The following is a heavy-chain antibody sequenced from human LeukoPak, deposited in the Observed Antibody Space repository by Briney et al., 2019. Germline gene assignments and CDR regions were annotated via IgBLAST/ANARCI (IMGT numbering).Heavy chain of an antibody. D-gene: IGHD2-15*01. CDR3: ASDRRQFCSGGSCYYY. V-gene: IGHV1-2*02. Sequence: ASVKVSCKASGYTFTGYYMHWVRQAPGQGLEGMGWINPNSGGTNYAQKFQGRVTMTRDTSISTAYMELSRLRSDDTAVYYCASDRRQFCSGGSCYYYWGQGTLVTVSS. J-gene: IGHJ4*02. CDR1: GYTFTGYY. CDR2: INPNSGGT.